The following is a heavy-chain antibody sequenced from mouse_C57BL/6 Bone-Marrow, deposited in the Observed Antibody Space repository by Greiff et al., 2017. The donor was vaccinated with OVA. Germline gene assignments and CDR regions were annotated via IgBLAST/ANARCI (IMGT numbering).Heavy chain of an antibody. V-gene: IGHV1-15*01. CDR2: IDPETGGT. CDR3: TREDYYGSSYLDY. Sequence: VQLQQSGAELVRPGASVTLSCKASGSTFTDYEMHWVKQTPVHGLEWIGAIDPETGGTAYNQKFKGKAILTADKSSSTAYMELRSLTSEDSAVYYCTREDYYGSSYLDYWGQGTTLTVSS. CDR1: GSTFTDYE. J-gene: IGHJ2*01. D-gene: IGHD1-1*01.